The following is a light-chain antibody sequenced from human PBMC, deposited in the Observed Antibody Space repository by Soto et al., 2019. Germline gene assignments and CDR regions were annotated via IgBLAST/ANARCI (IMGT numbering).Light chain of an antibody. CDR2: YDS. J-gene: IGLJ2*01. CDR3: QVWDSREV. CDR1: NIGSKS. V-gene: IGLV3-21*04. Sequence: SYELTQPPSVSVAPGKTARVTCGGYNIGSKSVHWYQQKPGQAPVLVIYYDSDRPSGIPERFSGSNSGNTATLTISRVEAGDGADYYCQVWDSREVFGGGTKLTVL.